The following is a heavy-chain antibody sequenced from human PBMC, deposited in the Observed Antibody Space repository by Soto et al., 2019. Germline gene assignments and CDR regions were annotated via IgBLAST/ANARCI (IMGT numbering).Heavy chain of an antibody. Sequence: ASVKVSCKASGFTFTSSAVQWVRQARGQRLEWIGWIVVGSGNTNYAQKFQERVTITRDMSTSTAYMELSSLRSEDTAVYYCAARGTADVDIVATISGYYFDYWGQGTLVTVSS. CDR1: GFTFTSSA. D-gene: IGHD5-12*01. V-gene: IGHV1-58*01. CDR3: AARGTADVDIVATISGYYFDY. J-gene: IGHJ4*02. CDR2: IVVGSGNT.